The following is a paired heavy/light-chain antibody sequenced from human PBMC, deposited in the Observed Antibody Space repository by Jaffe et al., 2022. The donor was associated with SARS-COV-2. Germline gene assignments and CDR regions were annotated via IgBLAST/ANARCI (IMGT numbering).Light chain of an antibody. CDR1: QSINKY. J-gene: IGKJ3*01. V-gene: IGKV1-5*03. Sequence: DVQMTQSPSTLSASVGDRVTITCRASQSINKYLAWYQQKPGITPKLLIYKASSLESGVPSRFSGSVSGTEFTLTISSLQPDDSATYYCQQYNSFPLTFGPGTKVDIK. CDR3: QQYNSFPLT. CDR2: KAS.
Heavy chain of an antibody. D-gene: IGHD1-26*01. CDR2: ISNDETNI. CDR1: GFTFSNSA. Sequence: QVQLVESGGGVVQPGRSLRVSCIASGFTFSNSAMHWVRQAPGKGLEWVAVISNDETNIYYADSVKGRFTISRDNSKNTLYLQMNSLRADDTAVYYCARDPGWELYFDYWGQGTLVTVSS. V-gene: IGHV3-30-3*01. J-gene: IGHJ4*02. CDR3: ARDPGWELYFDY.